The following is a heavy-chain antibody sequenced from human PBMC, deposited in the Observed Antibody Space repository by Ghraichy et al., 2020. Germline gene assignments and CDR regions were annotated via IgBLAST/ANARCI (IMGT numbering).Heavy chain of an antibody. CDR2: INHSGST. D-gene: IGHD1-1*01. V-gene: IGHV4-34*01. Sequence: SETLSLTCAVYGGSFSGYYWSWIRQPPGKGLEWIGEINHSGSTNYNPSLKSRVTISVDTSKNQFSLKLSSVTAADTAVYYCARGPSKRVENWNERAVWFDPWGQGTLVTVSS. CDR3: ARGPSKRVENWNERAVWFDP. CDR1: GGSFSGYY. J-gene: IGHJ5*02.